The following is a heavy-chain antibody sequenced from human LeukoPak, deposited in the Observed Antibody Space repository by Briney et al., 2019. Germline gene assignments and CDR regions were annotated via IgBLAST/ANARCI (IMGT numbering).Heavy chain of an antibody. J-gene: IGHJ3*02. CDR3: ARYGLLGLSEINGFDI. V-gene: IGHV4-39*07. CDR1: HDSVSSSIHY. Sequence: GSLRLSCTVSHDSVSSSIHYWGWIRQPPGKGLEWIGNIYYSGSTYYNPSLKSRVTISVDRSKNQFSLKLSSVTAADTAVYYCARYGLLGLSEINGFDIWGQGTMVTVSA. D-gene: IGHD2-2*01. CDR2: IYYSGST.